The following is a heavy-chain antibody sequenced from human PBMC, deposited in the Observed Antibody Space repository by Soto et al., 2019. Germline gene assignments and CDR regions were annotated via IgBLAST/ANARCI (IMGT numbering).Heavy chain of an antibody. CDR3: TRETFGHGAS. D-gene: IGHD1-26*01. J-gene: IGHJ5*02. CDR1: GFTFSGDW. Sequence: EVQLVESGGGLVQPGGSLRLSCTDSGFTFSGDWMHWVRQAPGKGLVWVSRLGPHENGLNYAESVKGRVTISTDNAKNTLYLQMNNLIVADPAVYFFTRETFGHGASWGQGPLATGSS. V-gene: IGHV3-74*01. CDR2: LGPHENGL.